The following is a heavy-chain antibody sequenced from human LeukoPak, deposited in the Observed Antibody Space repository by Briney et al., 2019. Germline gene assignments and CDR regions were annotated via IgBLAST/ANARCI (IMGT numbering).Heavy chain of an antibody. CDR1: GFTFSSYA. J-gene: IGHJ4*02. CDR3: AKVPAPYYDILTGYSYQYYFDY. Sequence: GGSLRLSCAASGFTFSSYAMSWVRQAPGKGLEWVSAISGSGGSTYYADSVKGRFTISRDNSKNTLYLQMNSLRGEDTAVYYCAKVPAPYYDILTGYSYQYYFDYWGQGTLVTVSS. D-gene: IGHD3-9*01. V-gene: IGHV3-23*01. CDR2: ISGSGGST.